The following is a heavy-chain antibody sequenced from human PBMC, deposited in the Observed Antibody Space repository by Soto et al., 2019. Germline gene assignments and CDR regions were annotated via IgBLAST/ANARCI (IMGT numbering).Heavy chain of an antibody. J-gene: IGHJ4*02. CDR3: ARWSYLDY. V-gene: IGHV3-23*01. CDR1: GFSFSSYA. CDR2: ISGSDGKT. Sequence: EVQLLESGGCLVQPGGSLRLSCAASGFSFSSYAMSWLRQAPGKGLEWVSTISGSDGKTFYADSVKGRFSISRDTSDNLFYLHMNSLREDDTAVYYCARWSYLDYWGQGARVTVSS. D-gene: IGHD2-15*01.